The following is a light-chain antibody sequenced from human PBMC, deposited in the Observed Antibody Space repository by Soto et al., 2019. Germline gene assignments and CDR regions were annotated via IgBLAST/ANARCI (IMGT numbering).Light chain of an antibody. CDR2: EVR. CDR1: SSDVGSYDL. Sequence: SALTQPASVSGSPGQSITISCTGTSSDVGSYDLVSWYQQHPGKAPKLMIYEVRKRPSGLSNRFSGSKSGNTASLTISGLQAEDEADYYCCSYAGTSTLVFGGGTQLTVL. J-gene: IGLJ2*01. CDR3: CSYAGTSTLV. V-gene: IGLV2-23*02.